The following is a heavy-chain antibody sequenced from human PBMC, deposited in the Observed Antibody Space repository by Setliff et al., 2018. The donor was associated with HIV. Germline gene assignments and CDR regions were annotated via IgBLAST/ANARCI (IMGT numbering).Heavy chain of an antibody. CDR3: ARDHPSGSYLDY. D-gene: IGHD1-26*01. Sequence: ASVKVSCKASGYTFTNYAMHWVRQAPGQRLEWMGWINAGNGNTKYSQKSQGRVTITRDTSASTAYMELSSLRSEDTAVCYCARDHPSGSYLDYWGQGTLVTVSS. J-gene: IGHJ4*02. CDR2: INAGNGNT. CDR1: GYTFTNYA. V-gene: IGHV1-3*01.